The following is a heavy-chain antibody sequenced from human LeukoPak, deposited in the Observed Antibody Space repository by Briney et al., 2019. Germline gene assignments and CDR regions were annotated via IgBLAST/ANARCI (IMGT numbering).Heavy chain of an antibody. Sequence: PGRSLRLSCAASGFTFDDCAMNWVGQAPGKGLEWVSCMSWNSGSIGYADSVKGRFTISRDNAKNSLYLQMNSLRAEDTALYYCAKDMGPYYDSSGLDYWGQGTLVTVSS. V-gene: IGHV3-9*01. CDR2: MSWNSGSI. CDR1: GFTFDDCA. J-gene: IGHJ4*02. CDR3: AKDMGPYYDSSGLDY. D-gene: IGHD3-22*01.